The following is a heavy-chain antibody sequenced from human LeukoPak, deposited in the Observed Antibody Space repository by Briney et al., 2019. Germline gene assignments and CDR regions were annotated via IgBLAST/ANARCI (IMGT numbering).Heavy chain of an antibody. Sequence: ASVEVSCKASGYTFPNYGITWVRQAPGQGLEWMGWISTHNGDTNYAQNLQDRVTMTTDTSTSTAYMELRSLRSDDTAVYYCARGRGSTSRYWGQGTLVTVSS. J-gene: IGHJ4*02. D-gene: IGHD1-26*01. CDR2: ISTHNGDT. CDR3: ARGRGSTSRY. CDR1: GYTFPNYG. V-gene: IGHV1-18*01.